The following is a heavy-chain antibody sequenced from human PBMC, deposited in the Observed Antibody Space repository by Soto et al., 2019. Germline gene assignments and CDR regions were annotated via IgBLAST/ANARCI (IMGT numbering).Heavy chain of an antibody. CDR1: GFSFSSYA. CDR3: ARLMTEIVVVPGDAFDI. V-gene: IGHV3-23*01. Sequence: EVQLLESGGGLVQPGGSLRLSCAASGFSFSSYALNWVRQAPGKGLEWVSSISGSGGSTYYADSVKGRFTISRDNSKNTLYLQGISLRAEDTAVYYCARLMTEIVVVPGDAFDIWGQGTMVTVSS. D-gene: IGHD3-22*01. J-gene: IGHJ3*02. CDR2: ISGSGGST.